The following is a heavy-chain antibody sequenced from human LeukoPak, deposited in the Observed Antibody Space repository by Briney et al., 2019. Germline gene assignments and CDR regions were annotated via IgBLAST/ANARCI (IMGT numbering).Heavy chain of an antibody. CDR3: AKGYSSGWYDFDC. CDR1: GFTFSSYS. CDR2: ISDSGANT. J-gene: IGHJ4*02. D-gene: IGHD6-19*01. Sequence: GGSLRLSCAASGFTFSSYSMNWVRQAPGKGLEWVSFISDSGANTYYADSVKGRFTISRDNSRRSLFLQMNSLRAEDSALYYCAKGYSSGWYDFDCWGQGTLVTVSS. V-gene: IGHV3-23*01.